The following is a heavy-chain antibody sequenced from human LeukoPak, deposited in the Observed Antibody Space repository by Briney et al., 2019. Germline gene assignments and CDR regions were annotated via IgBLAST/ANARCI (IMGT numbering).Heavy chain of an antibody. CDR3: ARDFHIVVVTAIQD. CDR1: GFTFSSYA. Sequence: GGSLRLSCAASGFTFSSYAMHWVRQAPGKGLEWVAVISYDGSNKYYADSVKGRFTISRDNSKNTLYLQMNSLRAEDTAVYYCARDFHIVVVTAIQDWGQGTLVTVSS. J-gene: IGHJ4*02. V-gene: IGHV3-30*04. D-gene: IGHD2-21*02. CDR2: ISYDGSNK.